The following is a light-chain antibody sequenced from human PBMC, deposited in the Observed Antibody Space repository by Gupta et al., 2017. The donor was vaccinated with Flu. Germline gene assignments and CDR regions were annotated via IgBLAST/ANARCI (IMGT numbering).Light chain of an antibody. CDR2: GAS. Sequence: EIVLTQSPGTLSLSPGERATLFCRASQSVSSSSRTYLAWYQQKPGQGPRLLIFGASSRATGIPDRFSGSGSGTDFTLTSNRLEPEDSEVYYGQQYRRSPFEFGGGTKVEIK. CDR3: QQYRRSPFE. CDR1: QSVSSSSRTY. J-gene: IGKJ4*02. V-gene: IGKV3-20*01.